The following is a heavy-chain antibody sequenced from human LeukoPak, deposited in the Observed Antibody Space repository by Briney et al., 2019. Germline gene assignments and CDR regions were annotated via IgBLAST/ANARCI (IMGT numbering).Heavy chain of an antibody. CDR2: IYPGDSDT. V-gene: IGHV5-51*01. CDR3: ARHGRGPSLKDRLRNYDILILHHQDY. Sequence: GESLKISCKGSGYSFTSYWIGWVRQMPGKGLEWMGIIYPGDSDTRYSPSFQGQVTISADRSISTAYLQWSSLKASDTAMYYCARHGRGPSLKDRLRNYDILILHHQDYWGQGTLVTVSS. J-gene: IGHJ4*02. D-gene: IGHD3-9*01. CDR1: GYSFTSYW.